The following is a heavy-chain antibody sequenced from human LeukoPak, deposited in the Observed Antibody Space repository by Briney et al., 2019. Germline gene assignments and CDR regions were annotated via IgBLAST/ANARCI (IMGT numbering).Heavy chain of an antibody. V-gene: IGHV4-4*07. D-gene: IGHD5-18*01. Sequence: SETLSLTCTVSGNSISSYYWSWIRQPAGKGLEWIGRIYTSGSTNYNPSLKSRVTISVDTSKNQFSLKLSSVAAADTAVYYCARVRGYSYGQYYFDYWGQGTLVTVSS. CDR2: IYTSGST. J-gene: IGHJ4*02. CDR3: ARVRGYSYGQYYFDY. CDR1: GNSISSYY.